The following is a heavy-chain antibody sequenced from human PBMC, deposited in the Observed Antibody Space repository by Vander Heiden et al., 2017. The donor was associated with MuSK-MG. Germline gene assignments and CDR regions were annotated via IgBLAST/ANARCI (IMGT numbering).Heavy chain of an antibody. CDR2: IYPSGST. D-gene: IGHD3-10*01. CDR3: ARDSKVWFGGTDAFDI. Sequence: QVQLQESGPGLVKPSQTLSLTCSVSGGSITSGIYYWTWIRQLAGKGLGWIGRIYPSGSTNYNPSLESRVTMSVDTSKNQFSLKLSSVTAADTAVYYCARDSKVWFGGTDAFDIWGQGTMVTVSS. CDR1: GGSITSGIYY. J-gene: IGHJ3*02. V-gene: IGHV4-61*02.